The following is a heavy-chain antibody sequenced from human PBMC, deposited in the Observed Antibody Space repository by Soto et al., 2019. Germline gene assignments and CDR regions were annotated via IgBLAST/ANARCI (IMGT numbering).Heavy chain of an antibody. V-gene: IGHV4-4*02. Sequence: NPSETLYLTCAVYGGSISSNKWWSWVRQPPGKGLEWIGEIYHSGSTNYNPSLKSRVTISLDKSKNQFSLKLTSVTAADSAVYYCARDDHIVVVPTSLGAMDVWGQGTTVTVPS. D-gene: IGHD2-2*01. CDR2: IYHSGST. J-gene: IGHJ6*02. CDR1: GGSISSNKW. CDR3: ARDDHIVVVPTSLGAMDV.